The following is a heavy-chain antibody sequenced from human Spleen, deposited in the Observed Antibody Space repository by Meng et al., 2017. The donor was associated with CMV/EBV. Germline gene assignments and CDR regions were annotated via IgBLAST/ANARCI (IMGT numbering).Heavy chain of an antibody. D-gene: IGHD6-19*01. J-gene: IGHJ4*02. Sequence: ASVKVSCKAPGYTFTSYDINWVRQATGQGLEWMGWMNPNSGNTGYAQKFQGRVTMTRNTSISTAYMELSSLRSEDTAVYYCARKVGTVAGDFDYWGQGTLVTVSS. CDR2: MNPNSGNT. CDR3: ARKVGTVAGDFDY. CDR1: GYTFTSYD. V-gene: IGHV1-8*01.